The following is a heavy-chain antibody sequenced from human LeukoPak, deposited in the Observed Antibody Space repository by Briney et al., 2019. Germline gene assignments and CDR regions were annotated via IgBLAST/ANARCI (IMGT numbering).Heavy chain of an antibody. D-gene: IGHD4-11*01. V-gene: IGHV1-69-2*01. CDR1: GYTFTDYY. Sequence: ASVKVSCKVSGYTFTDYYMHWVPQAPGKGLEWMGLVDPEDGDTIYAEKFQGRVTITADTSTDTAYMELSSLRSEDTAVYYCATDLTTVTTLGWGQGTLVTVSS. J-gene: IGHJ4*02. CDR3: ATDLTTVTTLG. CDR2: VDPEDGDT.